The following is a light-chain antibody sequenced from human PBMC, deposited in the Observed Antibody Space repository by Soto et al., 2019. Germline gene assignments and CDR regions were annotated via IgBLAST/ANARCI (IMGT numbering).Light chain of an antibody. CDR1: QSLLHSNGYNY. J-gene: IGKJ1*01. V-gene: IGKV2-28*01. CDR3: MEALQSRWT. CDR2: LGS. Sequence: DIVMTQSPLSLPVTPGEPASISCRYSQSLLHSNGYNYLDWYLQKPGQSPQLLIYLGSNRASGVPDRFSGSGSDTDFTLKISRVDAEDVGVYYCMEALQSRWTFGQGTKVEI.